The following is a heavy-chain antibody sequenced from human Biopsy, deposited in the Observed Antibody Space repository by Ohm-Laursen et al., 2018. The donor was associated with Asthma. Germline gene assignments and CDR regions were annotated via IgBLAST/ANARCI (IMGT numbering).Heavy chain of an antibody. CDR3: ASGPQWSGLDV. CDR1: RGSFRGYV. Sequence: GTLSLTCAYRGSFRGYVWTWIRQPPGKGLEWIGEIPQGGATPFNPSLKSRVTISIDPSKSQLSLRLTSMTAADTAVYYCASGPQWSGLDVWGQGTTVTVSS. V-gene: IGHV4-34*01. D-gene: IGHD2-8*01. J-gene: IGHJ6*02. CDR2: IPQGGAT.